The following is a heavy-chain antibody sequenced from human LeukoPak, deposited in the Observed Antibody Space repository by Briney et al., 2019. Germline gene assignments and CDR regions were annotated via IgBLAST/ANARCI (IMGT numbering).Heavy chain of an antibody. CDR2: IYYSGST. D-gene: IGHD6-13*01. J-gene: IGHJ5*02. V-gene: IGHV4-59*01. CDR3: ARSIAAAGTPLDWFDP. Sequence: PSETLSLTCTASGGSISSYYWSWMRQPPGKGLEWIGYIYYSGSTNYNPSLKSRVTISVDTSKNQFSLKLSSVTAADTAVYYCARSIAAAGTPLDWFDPWGQGPLVTVSS. CDR1: GGSISSYY.